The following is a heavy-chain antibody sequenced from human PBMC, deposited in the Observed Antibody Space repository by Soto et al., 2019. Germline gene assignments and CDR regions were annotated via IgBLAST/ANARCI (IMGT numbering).Heavy chain of an antibody. CDR1: GYTFTSYA. CDR2: INAGNGNI. Sequence: QVQLVQSGAEVKKPGASVKASCKASGYTFTSYAMQWVRQAPGQRLEWMGWINAGNGNIKYSQKFQGRVTSTRDTSASTAYMELSSLRSEDATVYYCARDLGGWTDYWGQGTLVTVSS. V-gene: IGHV1-3*01. CDR3: ARDLGGWTDY. J-gene: IGHJ4*02. D-gene: IGHD6-19*01.